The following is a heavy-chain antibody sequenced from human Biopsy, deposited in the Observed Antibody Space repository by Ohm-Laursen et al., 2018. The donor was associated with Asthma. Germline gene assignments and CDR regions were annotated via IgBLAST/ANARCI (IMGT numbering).Heavy chain of an antibody. Sequence: SLRLSCSASGFTFRSYAMHWVRQAPGKGLEWVAVGGSYYDGGLKYYADSVSGRFTVSRDDSKNTLYLQMNSLRPDDTAVYYCARDVMEWYLPAFDFWGQGTLVTVSS. CDR1: GFTFRSYA. J-gene: IGHJ4*02. CDR3: ARDVMEWYLPAFDF. V-gene: IGHV3-30-3*01. CDR2: GGSYYDGGLK. D-gene: IGHD3-3*01.